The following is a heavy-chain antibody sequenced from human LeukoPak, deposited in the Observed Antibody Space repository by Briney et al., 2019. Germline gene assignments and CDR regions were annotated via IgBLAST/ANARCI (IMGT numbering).Heavy chain of an antibody. Sequence: SETLSLTCTVSGGSISSYYWSWIRQPPGKGLEWIGYIYYSGSTNYNPSLKSRVTISVDTSKNQFSLKLSSVTAADTAVYYCARFAGYSSSWYHVGWLDPWGQGTLVTVSS. D-gene: IGHD6-13*01. V-gene: IGHV4-59*01. J-gene: IGHJ5*02. CDR1: GGSISSYY. CDR2: IYYSGST. CDR3: ARFAGYSSSWYHVGWLDP.